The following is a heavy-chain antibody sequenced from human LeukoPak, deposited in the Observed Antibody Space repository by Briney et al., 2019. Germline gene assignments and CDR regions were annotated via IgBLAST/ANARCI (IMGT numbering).Heavy chain of an antibody. D-gene: IGHD1-1*01. J-gene: IGHJ4*02. CDR3: AVGTTGTTGYDY. CDR1: GYTFTGYY. Sequence: ASVKASCKASGYTFTGYYMHWARQAPGQGLEWMGWINPNSGGTDYAQEFQGRVTMTRDTSISTAYMELSSLRSDDTALYYCAVGTTGTTGYDYWGQGTLVTVSS. CDR2: INPNSGGT. V-gene: IGHV1-2*02.